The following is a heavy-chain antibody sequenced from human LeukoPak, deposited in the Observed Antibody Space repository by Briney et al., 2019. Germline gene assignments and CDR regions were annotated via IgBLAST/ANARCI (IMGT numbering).Heavy chain of an antibody. CDR3: ARQGLGYWFDP. J-gene: IGHJ5*02. Sequence: SETLSLTCTVSGDSVISDYWSWIRQPPGKGLEWIGYMYYSGDTNYNPSLKSRVTISVDTSKNQFSLKLSSVTAADTAFYYCARQGLGYWFDPRGQGTLVTVSS. V-gene: IGHV4-59*02. CDR2: MYYSGDT. CDR1: GDSVISDY. D-gene: IGHD3-16*01.